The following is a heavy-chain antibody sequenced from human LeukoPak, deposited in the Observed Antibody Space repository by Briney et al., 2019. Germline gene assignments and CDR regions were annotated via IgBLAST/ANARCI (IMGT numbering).Heavy chain of an antibody. Sequence: SETLSLTCTVSGGSINSYYWNWIRQSPGRGLEWIGYICYSGSTNYNPSLNSRVTISLDSSRSQFSLKLTSVNATDTAVYFCARGRYATTWYPALDYWGQGTLVTVSS. D-gene: IGHD6-13*01. J-gene: IGHJ4*02. CDR1: GGSINSYY. CDR3: ARGRYATTWYPALDY. CDR2: ICYSGST. V-gene: IGHV4-59*12.